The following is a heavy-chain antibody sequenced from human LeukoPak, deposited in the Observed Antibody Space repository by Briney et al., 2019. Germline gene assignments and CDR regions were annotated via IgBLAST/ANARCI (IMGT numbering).Heavy chain of an antibody. CDR3: TTDRLIVPTAIRAFDI. CDR2: IKSKTDGGTT. CDR1: GFTFSNAW. D-gene: IGHD2-2*02. Sequence: AGSLSLSCAASGFTFSNAWMSWVRPAPGRGLEWVGRIKSKTDGGTTDYAAPVKGRFTISRDDSNNTLYLQMNSLKTEDTAVYYCTTDRLIVPTAIRAFDIWGQGTMVTVSS. V-gene: IGHV3-15*01. J-gene: IGHJ3*02.